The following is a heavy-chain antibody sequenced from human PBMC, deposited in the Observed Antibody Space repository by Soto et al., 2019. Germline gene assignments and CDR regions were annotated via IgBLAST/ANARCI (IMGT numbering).Heavy chain of an antibody. J-gene: IGHJ3*02. CDR2: ISGSGGST. CDR3: AKVGQDDFWSGSDAFDI. V-gene: IGHV3-23*01. Sequence: EVQLLESGGGLVQPGGSLRLSCAASGFTFSSYAMSWVRQAPGKGLEWVSAISGSGGSTYYADSVKGRFTISRDNSKNTLYLQMNSLRAEDTAVYYCAKVGQDDFWSGSDAFDIWGQGTMVTVSS. CDR1: GFTFSSYA. D-gene: IGHD3-3*01.